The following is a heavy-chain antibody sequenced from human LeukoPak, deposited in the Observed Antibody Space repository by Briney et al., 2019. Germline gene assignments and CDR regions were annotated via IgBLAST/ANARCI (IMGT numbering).Heavy chain of an antibody. J-gene: IGHJ3*02. Sequence: SETLSLTCTVSGRSISRYYWSWIRHPGGKGLEWIGCIYTSGSTNYNPSLKNRLTMSVDTPKNQFSLKLRSVTAADTAVYYCASSYDSSGIDAFDIWGQGTMVTVSS. CDR1: GRSISRYY. V-gene: IGHV4-4*07. CDR3: ASSYDSSGIDAFDI. CDR2: IYTSGST. D-gene: IGHD3-22*01.